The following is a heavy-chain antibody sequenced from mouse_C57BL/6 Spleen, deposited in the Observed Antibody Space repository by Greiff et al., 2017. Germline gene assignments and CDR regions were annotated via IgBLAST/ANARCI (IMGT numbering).Heavy chain of an antibody. J-gene: IGHJ1*03. CDR2: IDPSDSYT. CDR3: ARVDDYGWYFDV. CDR1: GYTFTSYW. V-gene: IGHV1-69*01. D-gene: IGHD2-4*01. Sequence: QVQLQQPGAELVMPGASVKLSCKASGYTFTSYWMHWVKQRPGQGLEWIGEIDPSDSYTNYTQKFKGKSTLTVDKSSSTASMQLSSLTSEDSAVYYCARVDDYGWYFDVWGTGTTVTVSS.